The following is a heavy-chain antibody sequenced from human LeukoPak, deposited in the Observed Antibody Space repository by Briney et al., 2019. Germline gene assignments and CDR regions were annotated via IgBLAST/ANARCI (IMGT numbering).Heavy chain of an antibody. CDR1: GFTLSNDA. CDR2: VSRTGDSE. J-gene: IGHJ4*02. D-gene: IGHD3-22*01. V-gene: IGHV3-23*01. Sequence: RGGCLRLSCAPCGFTLSNDAISWGREAAGPGVGGGSGVSRTGDSEYHADSGRARFTTYRDNSKTTLYLQTNSMRAEDTAVYHRAKAKSSIGVFITPPIDYWGQGALVTVSS. CDR3: AKAKSSIGVFITPPIDY.